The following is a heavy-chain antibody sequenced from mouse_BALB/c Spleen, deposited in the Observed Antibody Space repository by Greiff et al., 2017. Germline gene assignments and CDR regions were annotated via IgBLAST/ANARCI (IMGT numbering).Heavy chain of an antibody. CDR2: ISYSGST. Sequence: ESGPGLVKPSQSLSLTCTVTGYSITSDYAWNWIRQFPGNKLEWMGYISYSGSTSYNPSLKSRISITRDTSKNQFFLQLNSVTTEDTATYYCARSHYDSMDYWGQGTSVTVSS. J-gene: IGHJ4*01. CDR3: ARSHYDSMDY. D-gene: IGHD2-4*01. V-gene: IGHV3-2*02. CDR1: GYSITSDYA.